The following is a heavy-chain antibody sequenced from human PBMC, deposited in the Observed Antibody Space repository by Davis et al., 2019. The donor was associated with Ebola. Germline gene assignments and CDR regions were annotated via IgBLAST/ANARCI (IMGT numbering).Heavy chain of an antibody. CDR3: AREAVLWFGELYRVSSYFDY. D-gene: IGHD3-10*01. Sequence: SVKVSCKASGGTFSSYTISWVRQAPGQGLEWMGRIIPILGIANYAQKFQGRVTITTDKSTSTAYMELSSLRSEDTAVYYCAREAVLWFGELYRVSSYFDYWGQGTLVTVSS. J-gene: IGHJ4*02. V-gene: IGHV1-69*04. CDR1: GGTFSSYT. CDR2: IIPILGIA.